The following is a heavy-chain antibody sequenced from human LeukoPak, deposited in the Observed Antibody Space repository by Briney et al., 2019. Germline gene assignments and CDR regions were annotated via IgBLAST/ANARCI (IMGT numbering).Heavy chain of an antibody. CDR3: ARGVNSQGTAMVLFDS. CDR1: GYTFTNHD. V-gene: IGHV1-8*01. Sequence: ASVKVSCKASGYTFTNHDINWVRQASGQGLEWLGWMNPKSGNTGYLQKFQGRVTMTRDTSMSTAFMELSSLTSEDTAVYYCARGVNSQGTAMVLFDSWGQGSLVTVSA. D-gene: IGHD5-18*01. CDR2: MNPKSGNT. J-gene: IGHJ4*02.